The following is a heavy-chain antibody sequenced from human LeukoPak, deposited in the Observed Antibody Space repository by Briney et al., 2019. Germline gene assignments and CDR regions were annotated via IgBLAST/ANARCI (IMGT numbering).Heavy chain of an antibody. D-gene: IGHD6-19*01. V-gene: IGHV3-30*04. Sequence: GGSLRLSCAASGFTFSSYAMHWVRQAPGKGLEWVAVISYDGSNKYYADSAKGRFTISRDNSKNTLYLQMNSLRAEDTAVYYCARDGGEQWLVHYFDYRGQGTLVTVSS. CDR2: ISYDGSNK. J-gene: IGHJ4*02. CDR3: ARDGGEQWLVHYFDY. CDR1: GFTFSSYA.